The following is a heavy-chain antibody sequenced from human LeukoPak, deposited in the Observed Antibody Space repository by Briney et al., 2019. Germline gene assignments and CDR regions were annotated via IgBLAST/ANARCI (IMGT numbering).Heavy chain of an antibody. J-gene: IGHJ6*02. V-gene: IGHV1-24*01. CDR3: ATGYSSSWYVNYYYYGMDV. Sequence: ASVKVSCTVSGYTLTELSMHWVRQAPGKGLEWMGGFDPEDGETIYAQKFQGRVTMTEDTSTDTAYMELSSLRSEDTAVYYCATGYSSSWYVNYYYYGMDVWGQGTTVTVSS. CDR2: FDPEDGET. D-gene: IGHD6-13*01. CDR1: GYTLTELS.